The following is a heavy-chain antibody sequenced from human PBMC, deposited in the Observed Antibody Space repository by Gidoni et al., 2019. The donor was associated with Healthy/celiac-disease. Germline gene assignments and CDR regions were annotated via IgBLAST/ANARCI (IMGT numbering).Heavy chain of an antibody. CDR1: GYTFTGYY. Sequence: QVQLVQSGAEVKNPGASVKVSCKASGYTFTGYYMHWVRQAPGPGFEWMVWITPNSCGTNYAQKFQGRVTMTSDTSISTAYMELSRLRSDDTAVYYCASSPSSSWYPYFDYWGQGTLVTVSS. CDR2: ITPNSCGT. J-gene: IGHJ4*02. CDR3: ASSPSSSWYPYFDY. D-gene: IGHD6-13*01. V-gene: IGHV1-2*02.